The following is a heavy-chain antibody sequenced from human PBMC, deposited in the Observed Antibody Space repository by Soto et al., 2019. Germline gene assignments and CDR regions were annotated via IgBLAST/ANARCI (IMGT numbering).Heavy chain of an antibody. CDR3: ATSYGSGYRAFDS. CDR2: FNPILSMS. J-gene: IGHJ4*02. CDR1: GDTFSFYT. Sequence: GASVKVSCKASGDTFSFYTINWVRQAPGLGLEWVGRFNPILSMSNYAQKFQGRVTMTADKSTNTAFMELRSLRSEDTAMYFCATSYGSGYRAFDSWGQGALVTVSS. V-gene: IGHV1-69*02. D-gene: IGHD3-10*01.